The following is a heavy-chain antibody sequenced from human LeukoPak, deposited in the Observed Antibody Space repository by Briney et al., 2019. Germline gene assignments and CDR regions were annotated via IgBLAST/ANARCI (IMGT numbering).Heavy chain of an antibody. D-gene: IGHD3-10*01. CDR3: ARGQWFRAF. CDR1: GGSFSGYY. V-gene: IGHV4-34*01. J-gene: IGHJ4*02. CDR2: IHYSGSV. Sequence: ASETLSLTCAVYGGSFSGYYWTWIRQPPGKGLEWIGEIHYSGSVTYNPSLETRVTISVDTSKNQFSLRINSVTAADTAVYYCARGQWFRAFWSRGTPVTVSS.